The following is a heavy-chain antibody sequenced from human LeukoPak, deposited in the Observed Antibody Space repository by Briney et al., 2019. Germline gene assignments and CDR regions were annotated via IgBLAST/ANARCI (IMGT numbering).Heavy chain of an antibody. CDR2: LDPEDGET. CDR1: GYTVTDLS. J-gene: IGHJ2*01. CDR3: ATLGEQWLVRRLVGYFDL. V-gene: IGHV1-24*01. Sequence: ASVKVSCKVSGYTVTDLSMHWVRQAPGKGLDWMGGLDPEDGETIYAQKFQGRVTMTEDTSTDTAYMELSSLRSEDTAVYYCATLGEQWLVRRLVGYFDLWGRGTLVTVSS. D-gene: IGHD6-19*01.